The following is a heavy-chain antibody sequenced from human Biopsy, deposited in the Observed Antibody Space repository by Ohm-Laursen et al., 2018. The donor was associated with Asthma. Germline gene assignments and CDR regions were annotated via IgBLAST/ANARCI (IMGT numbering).Heavy chain of an antibody. Sequence: GSLRLSCSASGFTFADYCMSSVRQVPGQGLEWVANIKHDGSEKNHVDSLKGRFTISRDNAKNLLFLQMNSLRAEDTAVYYCARAFHFWSPYHAEHYQLWGQGTLVTVSS. CDR3: ARAFHFWSPYHAEHYQL. CDR1: GFTFADYC. V-gene: IGHV3-7*01. CDR2: IKHDGSEK. J-gene: IGHJ1*01. D-gene: IGHD3-3*01.